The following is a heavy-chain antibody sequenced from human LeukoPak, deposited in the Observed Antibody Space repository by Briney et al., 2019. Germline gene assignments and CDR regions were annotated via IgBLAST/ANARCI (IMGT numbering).Heavy chain of an antibody. CDR3: AIQAAHPPWIYSSGWYGKGAFDI. D-gene: IGHD6-19*01. V-gene: IGHV3-7*01. Sequence: PGGSLRLSCAASGFTLSDYWMSWVRQAAGKGLEWVADIDRDESDENYVDSVKGRFTISRDDAKNLLYLQMNSLRAEDPAVYYCAIQAAHPPWIYSSGWYGKGAFDIWGQGTRVTVSS. J-gene: IGHJ3*02. CDR1: GFTLSDYW. CDR2: IDRDESDE.